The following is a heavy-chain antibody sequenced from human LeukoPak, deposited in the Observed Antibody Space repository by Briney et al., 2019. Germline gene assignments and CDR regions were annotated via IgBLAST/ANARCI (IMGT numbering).Heavy chain of an antibody. Sequence: SEALSLTCTVSGGSITSYYWTWIRQPPGKGLEWIGSIYYSGSTNYNPSLKSRVTISVDTSKNQFSLKLSSVTAADTALYYCARENGYRYDYWGQGTLVTVSS. V-gene: IGHV4-59*01. CDR2: IYYSGST. D-gene: IGHD5-18*01. J-gene: IGHJ4*02. CDR1: GGSITSYY. CDR3: ARENGYRYDY.